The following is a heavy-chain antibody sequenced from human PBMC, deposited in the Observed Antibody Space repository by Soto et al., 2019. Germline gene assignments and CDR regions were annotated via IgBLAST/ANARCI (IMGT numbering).Heavy chain of an antibody. V-gene: IGHV3-30-3*01. D-gene: IGHD5-12*01. CDR3: AREWSVANPGY. Sequence: GALSLSCAASGFTLSNYSMHWVRQAPGKGLEWVAVISKDGDKKYYADSVKGRFTISRDNSKNTLYLQMNSLRPEDTAVHYCAREWSVANPGYWGQGTQVTVSS. CDR1: GFTLSNYS. CDR2: ISKDGDKK. J-gene: IGHJ4*02.